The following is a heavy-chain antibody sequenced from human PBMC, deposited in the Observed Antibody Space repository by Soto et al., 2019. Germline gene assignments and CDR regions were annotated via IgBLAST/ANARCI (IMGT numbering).Heavy chain of an antibody. D-gene: IGHD4-17*01. CDR3: ARENGDYSHDY. Sequence: QVQLVESGGGVVQPGGSLRLSCAASGFTFSNSVMHWVRQAPGKGLEWVAAMWYDGTNKNYVDSVKSRFSISRDNSKNTLYLHMNSLRAEDTAVYYCARENGDYSHDYWGQGTLVTVSS. CDR1: GFTFSNSV. CDR2: MWYDGTNK. J-gene: IGHJ4*02. V-gene: IGHV3-33*01.